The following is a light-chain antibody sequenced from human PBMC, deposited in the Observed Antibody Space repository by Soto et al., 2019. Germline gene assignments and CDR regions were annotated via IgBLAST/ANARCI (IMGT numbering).Light chain of an antibody. CDR2: GAF. Sequence: EIVLTQSPATLSLSPGERATLSFRASQSISIYLAWYQQKPGQAPSLLIHGAFTRATGIPARFSGSGSGTEFTLTISTLQSEDFAVYYCQQYNNWPWTFGQGTKVDIK. CDR3: QQYNNWPWT. CDR1: QSISIY. V-gene: IGKV3-15*01. J-gene: IGKJ1*01.